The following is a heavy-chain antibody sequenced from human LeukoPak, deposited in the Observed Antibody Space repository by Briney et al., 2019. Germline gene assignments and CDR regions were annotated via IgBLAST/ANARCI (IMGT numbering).Heavy chain of an antibody. CDR2: ISYDGSNK. Sequence: PGGSLRLSCAASGFTFSSYAMHWVRQAPGKGLEWVAVISYDGSNKYYADPVKGRFTISRDNSKNTLYLQMNSLRAEDTAVYYCARVQWAFDIWGQGTMVTVSS. CDR1: GFTFSSYA. CDR3: ARVQWAFDI. D-gene: IGHD6-19*01. J-gene: IGHJ3*02. V-gene: IGHV3-30*04.